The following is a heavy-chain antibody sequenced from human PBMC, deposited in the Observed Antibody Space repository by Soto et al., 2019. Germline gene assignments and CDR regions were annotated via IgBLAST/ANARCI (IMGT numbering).Heavy chain of an antibody. CDR1: GFTFSSYW. D-gene: IGHD3-16*01. CDR2: IKQDGSEK. V-gene: IGHV3-7*01. J-gene: IGHJ6*02. CDR3: ARVQHNYGLGEFVSYYYGMDV. Sequence: GGSLRLSCAASGFTFSSYWMSWVRQAPGKGLEWVANIKQDGSEKYYVDSVKGRFTISRDNAKNSLYLQMNSLRAEDTAVYYCARVQHNYGLGEFVSYYYGMDVWGQGTTVTVSS.